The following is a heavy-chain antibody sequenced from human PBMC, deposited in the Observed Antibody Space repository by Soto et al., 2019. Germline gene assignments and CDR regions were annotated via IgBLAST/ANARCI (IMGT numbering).Heavy chain of an antibody. J-gene: IGHJ4*02. V-gene: IGHV3-13*01. Sequence: GSLRLSCEASGFTFSGFDMHWVRQPTGKGLEWVSSIGTAGDTYYAVSVKGRFTISRDNAKNSLSLQMNSLRAGDVAVYFCAKSQEIGTHFFDSWGQGTQVTVSS. D-gene: IGHD6-13*01. CDR1: GFTFSGFD. CDR3: AKSQEIGTHFFDS. CDR2: IGTAGDT.